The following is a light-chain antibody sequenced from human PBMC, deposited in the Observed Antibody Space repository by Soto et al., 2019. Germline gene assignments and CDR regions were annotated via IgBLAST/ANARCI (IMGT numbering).Light chain of an antibody. CDR1: SSDVGLYNY. Sequence: QSALTQPASVSGSPGQTITISCTGTSSDVGLYNYLSWYQQPPGKAPKLMIYEASNRPSGVSNCFSGSKSGNTASLTISGLPGEDVADHYCSSFTSISTRGFGTGTKAT. CDR2: EAS. V-gene: IGLV2-14*01. J-gene: IGLJ1*01. CDR3: SSFTSISTRG.